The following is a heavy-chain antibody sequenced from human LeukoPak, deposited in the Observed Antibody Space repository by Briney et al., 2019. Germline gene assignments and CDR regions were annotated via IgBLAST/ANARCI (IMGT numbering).Heavy chain of an antibody. CDR2: INPNSGGT. V-gene: IGHV1-2*02. CDR3: ARDSYYDSSGYCSSEDFQH. CDR1: GLTFTGYY. Sequence: ASVKVSCKASGLTFTGYYMHWVRQAPGQGLEWMGWINPNSGGTNYAQKFQGRVTMTRDTSISTAYMELSRLRSDDTAVYYCARDSYYDSSGYCSSEDFQHWGQGTLVTVSS. J-gene: IGHJ1*01. D-gene: IGHD3-22*01.